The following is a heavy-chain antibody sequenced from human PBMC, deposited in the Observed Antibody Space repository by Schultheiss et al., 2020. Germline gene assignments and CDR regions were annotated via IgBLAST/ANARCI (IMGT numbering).Heavy chain of an antibody. D-gene: IGHD1-7*01. Sequence: GGSLRLSCAASGFTFSNSWMSWVRQGPGKGLEWVGSIKSKTDGGTIDYDAPVKGRFTISRDESKNTMYLQMNSLKTEDTAVYYCTTDLRRELLSRWGPGTLVTVSS. CDR2: IKSKTDGGTI. CDR3: TTDLRRELLSR. CDR1: GFTFSNSW. J-gene: IGHJ4*02. V-gene: IGHV3-15*01.